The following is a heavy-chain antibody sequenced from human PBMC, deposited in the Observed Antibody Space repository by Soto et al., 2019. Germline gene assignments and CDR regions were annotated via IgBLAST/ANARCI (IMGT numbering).Heavy chain of an antibody. CDR2: INAGNGNT. CDR3: AGAVAVPADVDY. Sequence: QVQVVQSGAEEKKPGASVKVSCTASGYTFTGYAIHWVRQAPGQRLEWMGWINAGNGNTKYSQKFQGRVTITRDTSASTAYMELSSLRSEDTAVYYCAGAVAVPADVDYWGQGTLVTVSS. D-gene: IGHD6-19*01. CDR1: GYTFTGYA. V-gene: IGHV1-3*05. J-gene: IGHJ4*02.